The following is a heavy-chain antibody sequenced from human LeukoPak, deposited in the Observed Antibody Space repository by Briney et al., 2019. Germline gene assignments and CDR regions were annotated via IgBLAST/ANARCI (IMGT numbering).Heavy chain of an antibody. CDR3: ARERVVSDHNWFDP. D-gene: IGHD6-25*01. Sequence: SETLSLTCAVHAASFSGYSWSWLGGRPRKGLEWSGKVNRLGNTNDKQFLKSRVTISIDTSTTQFSLILTSVTVADTAVYFCARERVVSDHNWFDPWGQGTLVTVSS. CDR2: VNRLGNT. V-gene: IGHV4-34*01. J-gene: IGHJ5*02. CDR1: AASFSGYS.